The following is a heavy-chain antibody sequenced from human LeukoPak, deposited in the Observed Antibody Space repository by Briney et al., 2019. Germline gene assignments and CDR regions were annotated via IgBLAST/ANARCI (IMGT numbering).Heavy chain of an antibody. V-gene: IGHV1-18*01. CDR3: ARVIDGAGTAHYYYMDV. CDR2: ISAYNGKT. Sequence: PSVKLSCKASGYTFTSYGISWVRHPPGQGLEWMGWISAYNGKTNYAQKLQGRVIMTTDTSTSTAYMELRNLRSDDTVVYYCARVIDGAGTAHYYYMDVWGKGTTVTVSS. CDR1: GYTFTSYG. J-gene: IGHJ6*03. D-gene: IGHD6-19*01.